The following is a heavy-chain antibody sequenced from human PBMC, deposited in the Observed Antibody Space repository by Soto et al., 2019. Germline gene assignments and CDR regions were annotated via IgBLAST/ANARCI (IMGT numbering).Heavy chain of an antibody. V-gene: IGHV3-30-3*01. J-gene: IGHJ4*02. D-gene: IGHD5-12*01. Sequence: PGGSLRLSCAASGFTFSIYAMHWVRQAPGKGLEWVAVISYDENNEYYADSVKGRFTISRDTSRNTLYLQMNSLRAEDTAVYYCARDRAGDGYNYDYFDYWGQGTLVTVS. CDR1: GFTFSIYA. CDR3: ARDRAGDGYNYDYFDY. CDR2: ISYDENNE.